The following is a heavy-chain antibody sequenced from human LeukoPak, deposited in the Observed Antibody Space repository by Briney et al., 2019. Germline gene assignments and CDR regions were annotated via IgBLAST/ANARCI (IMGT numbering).Heavy chain of an antibody. J-gene: IGHJ6*03. CDR3: AGGERHDYYYYYMDV. D-gene: IGHD3-16*01. CDR1: GGTFSSYS. CDR2: IIPIFGTA. Sequence: ASVKVSCKDSGGTFSSYSINWVRQAPRQGLEWMGGIIPIFGTANYAQKFQGRVTITADKSTSTAYMELSSLRSEDTAVYYCAGGERHDYYYYYMDVWGKGTTVTVSS. V-gene: IGHV1-69*06.